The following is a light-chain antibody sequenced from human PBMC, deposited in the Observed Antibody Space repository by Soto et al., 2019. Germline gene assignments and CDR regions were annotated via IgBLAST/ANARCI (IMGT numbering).Light chain of an antibody. Sequence: QSALTQPASVSGSPGQSIAISCTGTSSDVGGYNYVSWYQQHPGKAPKLMIYDVTSRPSGVSDRFSGSKSGAMASLTISGLQAEDEADYYCCSYTSSTIYVFGTGTKVTVL. CDR2: DVT. CDR1: SSDVGGYNY. CDR3: CSYTSSTIYV. J-gene: IGLJ1*01. V-gene: IGLV2-14*03.